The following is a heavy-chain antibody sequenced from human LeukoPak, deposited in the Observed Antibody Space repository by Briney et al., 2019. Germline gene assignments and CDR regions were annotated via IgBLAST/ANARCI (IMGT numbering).Heavy chain of an antibody. CDR3: ARWLGYCTNGVFSPDAFDI. CDR1: GYTFTSYD. CDR2: MNPNSGNT. V-gene: IGHV1-8*01. D-gene: IGHD2-8*01. Sequence: ASVKVSCKASGYTFTSYDINWVRQATGQGLEWMGWMNPNSGNTGYAQKFQGRVTMTRNTSISTAYMELSSLRSEDTAVYYCARWLGYCTNGVFSPDAFDIWGQGTMVTVSS. J-gene: IGHJ3*02.